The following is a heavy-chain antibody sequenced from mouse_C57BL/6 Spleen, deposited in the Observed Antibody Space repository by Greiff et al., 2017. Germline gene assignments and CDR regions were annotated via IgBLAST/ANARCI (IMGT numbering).Heavy chain of an antibody. CDR2: IYPGSGNT. Sequence: QVQLQQSGAELVRPGASVKLSCKASGYTFTDYYINWVKQRPGQGLEWIARIYPGSGNTYSNEKFMGKATLTAEKSSSTAYMQLSSLTSEDSAVYFCAREDSSGYAWFAYWGQGTLVTVSA. J-gene: IGHJ3*01. CDR3: AREDSSGYAWFAY. CDR1: GYTFTDYY. V-gene: IGHV1-76*01. D-gene: IGHD3-2*02.